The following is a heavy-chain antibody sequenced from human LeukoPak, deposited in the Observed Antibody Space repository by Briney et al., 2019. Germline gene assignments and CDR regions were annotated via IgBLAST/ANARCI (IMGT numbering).Heavy chain of an antibody. Sequence: SGGSLRLSCAASGFTFSRCWMNWVRQAAGRGLEWVANIDQSGGRNNYVDSVKGRFTISRDNAKNSLFLEMSSLRADDKAVYFCARDVEGGTFDIWGQGTTVTVSS. V-gene: IGHV3-7*05. D-gene: IGHD3-16*01. J-gene: IGHJ3*02. CDR2: IDQSGGRN. CDR3: ARDVEGGTFDI. CDR1: GFTFSRCW.